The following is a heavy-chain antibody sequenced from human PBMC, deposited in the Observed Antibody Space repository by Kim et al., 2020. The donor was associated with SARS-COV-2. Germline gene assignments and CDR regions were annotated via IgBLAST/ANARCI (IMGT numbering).Heavy chain of an antibody. CDR2: IWYDGSNK. V-gene: IGHV3-33*01. Sequence: GGSLRLSCAASGFTFSSYGMHWVRQAPGKGLEWVAVIWYDGSNKYYADSVKGRFTISRDNSKNTLYLQMNSLRAEDTAVYYCARDTTKVAGTDYYYYSMDVWGQGTTVTVSS. CDR1: GFTFSSYG. J-gene: IGHJ6*02. D-gene: IGHD6-19*01. CDR3: ARDTTKVAGTDYYYYSMDV.